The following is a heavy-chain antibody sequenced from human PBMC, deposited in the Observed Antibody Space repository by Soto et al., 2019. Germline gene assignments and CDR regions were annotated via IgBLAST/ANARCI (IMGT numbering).Heavy chain of an antibody. J-gene: IGHJ4*02. D-gene: IGHD2-15*01. CDR3: ANKGGTYSFN. V-gene: IGHV4-4*02. CDR1: GASISDSKW. CDR2: ISPSGNS. Sequence: QVQLQESGPGLVKPSGTLSLTCAVSGASISDSKWWTWVRQSPGKGLEWIGEISPSGNSNYNPSPQGRVNISVDKPKNQFSLQLTSVTAADTAIYYCANKGGTYSFNWGQGTLVTVSS.